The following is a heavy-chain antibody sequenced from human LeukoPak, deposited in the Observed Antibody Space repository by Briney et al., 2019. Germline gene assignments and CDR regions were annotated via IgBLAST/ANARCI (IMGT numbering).Heavy chain of an antibody. J-gene: IGHJ4*02. V-gene: IGHV4-39*01. CDR2: IYYSGNT. Sequence: SQTLSLTCTVSGASISSSSYYWGWIRQPPGKGLEWIGSIYYSGNTYYNPSLKSRVTISVDTSKNQFSLKLSSVTAADTAVYYCARLGEFGSYHFDYWGQGTLVTVSS. CDR3: ARLGEFGSYHFDY. D-gene: IGHD3-10*01. CDR1: GASISSSSYY.